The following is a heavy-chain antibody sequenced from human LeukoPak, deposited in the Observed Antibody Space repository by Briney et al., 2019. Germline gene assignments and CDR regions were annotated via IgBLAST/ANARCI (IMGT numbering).Heavy chain of an antibody. D-gene: IGHD3-10*01. CDR1: GFTFSNHG. Sequence: PGGSLRLSCAASGFTFSNHGMHWVRQAPGKGLEWVANIKGDGSDKYYLDSLKGRFTVSRDNAKNSLYLQVNGLRGDDTAIYYCARTFGSGTYYQFDLWGQGTLVTVSS. V-gene: IGHV3-7*01. J-gene: IGHJ4*02. CDR2: IKGDGSDK. CDR3: ARTFGSGTYYQFDL.